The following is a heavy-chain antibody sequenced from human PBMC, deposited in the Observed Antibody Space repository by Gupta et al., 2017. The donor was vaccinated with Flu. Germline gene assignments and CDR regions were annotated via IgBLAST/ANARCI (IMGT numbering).Heavy chain of an antibody. D-gene: IGHD3-9*01. J-gene: IGHJ3*02. CDR1: GGSISSSSYY. V-gene: IGHV4-39*01. Sequence: QLQLQESGPGLVKPSETLSLTCTVSGGSISSSSYYWGWIRQPPGKGLEWIGSMYYSGSTYYNPSLKSRVTISVDTSKKQFSLKLSSVTAADTAVYYCARHSGYYDILTGYSAGAFDIWGQGTMVIVXS. CDR3: ARHSGYYDILTGYSAGAFDI. CDR2: MYYSGST.